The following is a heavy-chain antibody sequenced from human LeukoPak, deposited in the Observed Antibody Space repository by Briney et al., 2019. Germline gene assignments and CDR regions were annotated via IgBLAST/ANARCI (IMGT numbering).Heavy chain of an antibody. CDR2: ISEDGNIK. J-gene: IGHJ4*02. CDR3: AKKSSIVGPTAPDY. Sequence: GGSLRLSCAASGFTFSSYGMHWVRQAPGKGLEWVAVISEDGNIKYYADSVKGRFTISRDNSKNTLYLQMNSLRAEDTAVYYCAKKSSIVGPTAPDYWGQGTPVTVSS. D-gene: IGHD1-26*01. V-gene: IGHV3-30*18. CDR1: GFTFSSYG.